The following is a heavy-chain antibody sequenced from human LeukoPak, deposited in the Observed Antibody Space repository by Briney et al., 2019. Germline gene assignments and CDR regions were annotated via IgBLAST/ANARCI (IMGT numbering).Heavy chain of an antibody. CDR1: GFTFRNYA. Sequence: PGGSLRLSCAASGFTFRNYAMNWVRQAPGKGLDWVSSITAGGSFKYYADSVEGRFTISRDNAKNSLYLQMSSLTPEDTAVYYCARSYDVLTGYPYYFDHWGQGILVTVSS. CDR3: ARSYDVLTGYPYYFDH. CDR2: ITAGGSFK. D-gene: IGHD3-9*01. V-gene: IGHV3-21*01. J-gene: IGHJ4*02.